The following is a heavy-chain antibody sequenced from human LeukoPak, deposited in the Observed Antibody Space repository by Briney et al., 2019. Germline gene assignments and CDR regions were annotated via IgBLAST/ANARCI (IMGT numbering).Heavy chain of an antibody. Sequence: ASVKVSCKASGGTFSSYAISWVRQDPGQGLEWMGGIIPIFGTANYARKFQGRVTITADESTNTAYMELSSLRSEDTAVYYCAGPSMVRGAEYYYYGMDVWGQGTTVTVSS. V-gene: IGHV1-69*01. CDR3: AGPSMVRGAEYYYYGMDV. CDR2: IIPIFGTA. D-gene: IGHD3-10*01. J-gene: IGHJ6*02. CDR1: GGTFSSYA.